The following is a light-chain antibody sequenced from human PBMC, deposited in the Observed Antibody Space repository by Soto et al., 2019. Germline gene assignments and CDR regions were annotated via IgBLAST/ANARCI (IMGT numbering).Light chain of an antibody. V-gene: IGLV2-23*01. CDR1: SSDLGSYKF. J-gene: IGLJ2*01. CDR3: CSYAGSSTVI. Sequence: QSVLTQPASVSGSPGQSITISCTGTSSDLGSYKFVSWYQHHPGKAPKLMIYEGSKRPSGVSNRFSGSKSGNTASLTISGLQAEDEADYYCCSYAGSSTVIFGGGTKVTVL. CDR2: EGS.